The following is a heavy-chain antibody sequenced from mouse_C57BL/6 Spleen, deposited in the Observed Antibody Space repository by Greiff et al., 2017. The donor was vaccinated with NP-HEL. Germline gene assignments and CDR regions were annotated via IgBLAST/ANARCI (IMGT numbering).Heavy chain of an antibody. CDR2: IDPETGGT. CDR3: TRENYGYDVAY. V-gene: IGHV1-15*01. J-gene: IGHJ3*01. Sequence: VQLQQSGAELVRPGASVTLSCKASGYTFTDYEMHWVKQTPVHGLGWIGAIDPETGGTAYNQKFKGKAILTADKSSSTAYMELRSLTSEDSAVYYCTRENYGYDVAYWGQGTLVTVSA. D-gene: IGHD2-2*01. CDR1: GYTFTDYE.